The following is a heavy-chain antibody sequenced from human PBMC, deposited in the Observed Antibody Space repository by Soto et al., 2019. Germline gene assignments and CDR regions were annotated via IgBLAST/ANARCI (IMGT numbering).Heavy chain of an antibody. V-gene: IGHV4-59*01. J-gene: IGHJ4*02. D-gene: IGHD2-8*01. Sequence: ETLSLTCPVSGVSINNYYWTWIRQPPGKRLEWIGAIYCTGSTTYNPSLRSRVTFSVDTSKNQFSLSLTSVTAADTAVYFCAKVVYGGHLDYWGQGTLVTVS. CDR1: GVSINNYY. CDR2: IYCTGST. CDR3: AKVVYGGHLDY.